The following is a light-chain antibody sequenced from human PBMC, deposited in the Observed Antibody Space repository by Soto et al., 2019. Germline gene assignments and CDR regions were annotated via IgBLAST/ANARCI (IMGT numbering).Light chain of an antibody. CDR1: SSNTGAGSD. CDR3: QSYDTSLGGSYV. V-gene: IGLV1-40*01. CDR2: GDI. Sequence: QSVLTQPPSVSGAPGQTVTISCTGSSSNTGAGSDVHWYQQLSGSLISGDINRPSGVPDRFSGSKSGTSASLAITGLQAEDEADYYCQSYDTSLGGSYVFGTGTKVTVL. J-gene: IGLJ1*01.